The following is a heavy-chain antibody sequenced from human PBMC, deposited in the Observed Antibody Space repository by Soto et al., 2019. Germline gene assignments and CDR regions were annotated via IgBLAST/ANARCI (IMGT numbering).Heavy chain of an antibody. D-gene: IGHD3-16*01. J-gene: IGHJ5*02. CDR2: VYYTGST. CDR3: ARTRMIESWIDA. CDR1: CGYRRCYS. Sequence: ASLLDTFKVSCGYRRCYSWGLRLQPTGTGLEWIGYVYYTGSTLYNPSLKSRVTISVDMSKKEFSLRLSSVIAADTAVYYCARTRMIESWIDAWGQGTPVPV. V-gene: IGHV4-59*01.